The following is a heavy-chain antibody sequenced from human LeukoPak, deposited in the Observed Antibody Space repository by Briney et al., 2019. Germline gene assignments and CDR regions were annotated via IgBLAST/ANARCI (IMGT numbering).Heavy chain of an antibody. Sequence: SSSSYYWGWVRQAPGKGLEWVANIKQDGSEKYYVDSVKGRFTISRDNAKNSLYLQMNSLRAEDTAVYYCARAVSTSWFDPWGQGTLVTVSS. V-gene: IGHV3-7*01. D-gene: IGHD4-11*01. CDR2: IKQDGSEK. CDR3: ARAVSTSWFDP. J-gene: IGHJ5*02. CDR1: SSSSYY.